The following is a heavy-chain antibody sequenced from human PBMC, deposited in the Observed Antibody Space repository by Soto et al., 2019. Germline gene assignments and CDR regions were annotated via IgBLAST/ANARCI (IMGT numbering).Heavy chain of an antibody. V-gene: IGHV3-64D*06. Sequence: EVQLVESGGGLVQPGGSLRLSCSASGFTFSHQTMYWVRQAPGKGLEYVSAIGLTGGGAYYADSVKGRFTISRDNSKSKLFLEMTSLRPDDTASYYCVNDLRTPGWCWGQGTLVTVSS. CDR2: IGLTGGGA. J-gene: IGHJ4*02. CDR1: GFTFSHQT. CDR3: VNDLRTPGWC. D-gene: IGHD2-21*01.